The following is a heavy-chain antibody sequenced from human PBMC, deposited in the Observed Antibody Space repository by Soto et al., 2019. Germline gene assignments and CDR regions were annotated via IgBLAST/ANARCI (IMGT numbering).Heavy chain of an antibody. CDR2: ISYAGSNK. V-gene: IGHV3-30-3*01. Sequence: QVQLVESGGGVVQPGRSLRLSCAASGFTFSSYAMHWVRQAPGKGLEWVAVISYAGSNKYYADSVKGRFTISRDNSKNTLYLQMNSLRAEDTAVYYCASALAAAGRNAFDIWGQGTMVTVSS. CDR3: ASALAAAGRNAFDI. D-gene: IGHD6-13*01. J-gene: IGHJ3*02. CDR1: GFTFSSYA.